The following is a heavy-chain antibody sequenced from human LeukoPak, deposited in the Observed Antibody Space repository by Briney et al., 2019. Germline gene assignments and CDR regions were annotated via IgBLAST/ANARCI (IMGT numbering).Heavy chain of an antibody. CDR1: GFTFSSYS. Sequence: GGSLRLSCAASGFTFSSYSMNWVRQAPGKGLDWVSSITRSSYIYYADSVKGRFTISRDNSKNTLYLQMNSLRAEDTAVYYCAKGSYSNYDALSDYWGQGTLVTVSS. CDR2: ITRSSYI. J-gene: IGHJ4*02. D-gene: IGHD4-11*01. CDR3: AKGSYSNYDALSDY. V-gene: IGHV3-21*04.